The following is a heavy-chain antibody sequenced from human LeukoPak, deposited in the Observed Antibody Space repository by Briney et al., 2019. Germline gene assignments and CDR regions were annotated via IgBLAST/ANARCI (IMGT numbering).Heavy chain of an antibody. D-gene: IGHD6-6*01. Sequence: SETLSLTCAVYGGSFSGYYWSWIRQPPGKGLEWIGEINHSGSTNYNPSLKSRVTMSVDTSKNQFSLKLNSVTAADTALYYCARDLGSSSDDWGQGTLVTVSS. CDR2: INHSGST. CDR3: ARDLGSSSDD. V-gene: IGHV4-34*01. CDR1: GGSFSGYY. J-gene: IGHJ4*02.